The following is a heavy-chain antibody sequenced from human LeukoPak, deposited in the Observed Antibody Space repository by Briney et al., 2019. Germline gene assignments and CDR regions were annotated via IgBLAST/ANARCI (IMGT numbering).Heavy chain of an antibody. Sequence: GSLRLSCAASGFPFSSYSMTWVRQAPGKGLEWVANIKPDGTTKFYVDSVKGRFTISRDNALNSLYLQMNSLRAEDTAIYYCARSIPYGTTWYGRSDYWGQGTLVTVSS. D-gene: IGHD6-13*01. CDR2: IKPDGTTK. CDR1: GFPFSSYS. V-gene: IGHV3-7*03. J-gene: IGHJ4*02. CDR3: ARSIPYGTTWYGRSDY.